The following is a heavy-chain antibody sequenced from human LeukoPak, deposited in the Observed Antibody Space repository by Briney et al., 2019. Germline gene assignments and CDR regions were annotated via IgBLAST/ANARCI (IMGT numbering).Heavy chain of an antibody. J-gene: IGHJ6*02. CDR1: GFTFSSYA. CDR3: AREVLVRGVHYYGMDV. V-gene: IGHV3-30-3*01. CDR2: ISYDGSNK. D-gene: IGHD3-10*01. Sequence: GRSLRLSCAASGFTFSSYAMHWVRQAPGKGLEWVAVISYDGSNKYYADSVKGRFTISRDNSKNTLYVQMNSLRAEDTAVYYCAREVLVRGVHYYGMDVWGQGTTVTVSS.